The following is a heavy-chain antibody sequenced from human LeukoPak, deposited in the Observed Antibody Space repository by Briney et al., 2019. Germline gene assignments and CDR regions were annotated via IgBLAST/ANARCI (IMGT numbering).Heavy chain of an antibody. Sequence: PSETLSLTCTVSGGSISSSSYYWGWIRQPPGKGLEWIGSIYYSGSTYYNPSLKSRVTISVDTSKNQFSLKLSSVTAADTAVYYCARGKRNLYYDILTGPYYFDYWGQGTLVTVSS. J-gene: IGHJ4*02. CDR3: ARGKRNLYYDILTGPYYFDY. CDR1: GGSISSSSYY. D-gene: IGHD3-9*01. V-gene: IGHV4-39*07. CDR2: IYYSGST.